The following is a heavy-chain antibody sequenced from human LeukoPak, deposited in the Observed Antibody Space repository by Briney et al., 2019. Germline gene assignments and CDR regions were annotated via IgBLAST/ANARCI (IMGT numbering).Heavy chain of an antibody. CDR2: ISSSGSTI. CDR3: AKDVSAGTRYYYYYMDV. CDR1: GFTFSSYE. Sequence: GGSLRLSCAASGFTFSSYEMNWVRQAPGKGLEWVSYISSSGSTIYYADSVKGRFTISRDNAKNSLYLQMNSLRAEDTAVYYCAKDVSAGTRYYYYYMDVWGKGTTVTVSS. V-gene: IGHV3-48*03. D-gene: IGHD6-13*01. J-gene: IGHJ6*03.